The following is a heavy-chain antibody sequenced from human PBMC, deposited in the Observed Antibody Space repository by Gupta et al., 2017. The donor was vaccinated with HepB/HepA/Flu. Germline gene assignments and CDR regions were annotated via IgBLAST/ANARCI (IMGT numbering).Heavy chain of an antibody. J-gene: IGHJ4*02. CDR2: ISTYDGIT. D-gene: IGHD3-16*01. CDR1: GYAFSSYG. Sequence: QVQLVQSGAEVRKPGASVKVSCKASGYAFSSYGISWVRQAPGQGLEWMGGISTYDGITKYALKFHGRVTLTSDTPTSTVHMELRNLRSDDTALYYCARAQGDFDYWGQGTLITVSS. V-gene: IGHV1-18*01. CDR3: ARAQGDFDY.